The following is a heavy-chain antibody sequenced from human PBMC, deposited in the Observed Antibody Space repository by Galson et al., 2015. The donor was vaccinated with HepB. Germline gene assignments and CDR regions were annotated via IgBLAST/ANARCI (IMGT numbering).Heavy chain of an antibody. J-gene: IGHJ3*02. CDR2: ISSSSSYI. D-gene: IGHD2-15*01. V-gene: IGHV3-21*01. Sequence: SLRLSCAASGFTFSSYSMNWVRQAPGKGLEWVSSISSSSSYIYYADSVKGRFTISRDDAKNSLYLQMNSLRAEDTAVYYCARAEGYCSGGSCYSTGAVDIWGQGTMVTVSS. CDR1: GFTFSSYS. CDR3: ARAEGYCSGGSCYSTGAVDI.